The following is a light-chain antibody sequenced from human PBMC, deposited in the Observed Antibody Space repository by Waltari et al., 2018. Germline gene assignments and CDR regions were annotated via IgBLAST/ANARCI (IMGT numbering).Light chain of an antibody. J-gene: IGKJ1*01. V-gene: IGKV1-39*01. Sequence: DIQMTPTPPSLSASVGDRVTITSRASQSISSYLNWYQQKQGKAPKLLIYAASSLQSGVPSRFSGRGSGTDFTLTISSLQPEDFATYYCQQSYSTHWTFGQGTKVEIK. CDR3: QQSYSTHWT. CDR1: QSISSY. CDR2: AAS.